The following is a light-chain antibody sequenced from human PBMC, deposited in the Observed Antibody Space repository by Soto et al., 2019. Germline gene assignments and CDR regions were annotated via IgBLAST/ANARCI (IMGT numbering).Light chain of an antibody. CDR3: ETWDINTHVV. CDR2: LEGSGSY. Sequence: QSVLTQSSSASASLGSSVKLTCTLSSGHSSYIIAWHQQQPGKAPRYLMKLEGSGSYNKGSGVPDRFSGSSSGADRYPTVANLQFEDEADYYCETWDINTHVVFGGGTKVTVL. V-gene: IGLV4-60*02. CDR1: SGHSSYI. J-gene: IGLJ2*01.